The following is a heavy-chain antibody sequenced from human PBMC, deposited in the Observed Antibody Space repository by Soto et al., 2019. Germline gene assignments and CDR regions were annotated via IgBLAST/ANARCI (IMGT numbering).Heavy chain of an antibody. CDR3: ARTYDSCGIGSPFSI. CDR2: ISAYNGNT. V-gene: IGHV1-18*01. D-gene: IGHD3-22*01. Sequence: QVQLVQSGAEVKKPGASVKVSCKASGYTFTSYGISWVRQAPGQGLEWMGWISAYNGNTYYAQKLQGRVTMTTDTSTSTAYMELRSLRSDDTAVYYGARTYDSCGIGSPFSIWGQGTLVTVSS. J-gene: IGHJ4*02. CDR1: GYTFTSYG.